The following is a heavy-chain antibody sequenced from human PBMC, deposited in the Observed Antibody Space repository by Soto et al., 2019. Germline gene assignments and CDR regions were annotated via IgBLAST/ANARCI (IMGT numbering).Heavy chain of an antibody. D-gene: IGHD3-10*01. CDR2: IYYSGST. J-gene: IGHJ3*02. CDR1: GGSISSYY. V-gene: IGHV4-59*01. CDR3: ASRAGNDAFDI. Sequence: QVQLQESGPGLVKRSETLSLTCTVSGGSISSYYWSWIRQPPGKGLEWIGYIYYSGSTNYNPSLKSRVTISVDTSKNQFSLKLSSVTAADTAVYYCASRAGNDAFDIWGQGTMVTVSS.